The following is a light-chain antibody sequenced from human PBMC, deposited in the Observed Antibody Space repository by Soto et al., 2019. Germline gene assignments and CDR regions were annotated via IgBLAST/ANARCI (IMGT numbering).Light chain of an antibody. CDR1: SSDVGGYNY. J-gene: IGLJ1*01. CDR3: SSYTSSTLFV. Sequence: QSALTQPASVSGSPGQSITISCTGTSSDVGGYNYVSWYQLHPGKAPKLMIYDVSNRPSGVSNRFSGSKSGNTASLTISGLQAEDDADYYCSSYTSSTLFVFGTGTKLTVL. V-gene: IGLV2-14*03. CDR2: DVS.